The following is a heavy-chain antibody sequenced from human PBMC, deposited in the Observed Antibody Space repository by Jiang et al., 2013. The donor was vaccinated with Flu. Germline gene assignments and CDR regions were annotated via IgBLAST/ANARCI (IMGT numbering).Heavy chain of an antibody. D-gene: IGHD3-22*01. Sequence: RTDIDRSTTTYADSVKGRFIISRDSAKNTLYLLMNSLRAEDTAVYYCAREQEYDSSGYGVDNWGQGTLVTVSS. CDR2: TDIDRSTT. V-gene: IGHV3-74*01. CDR3: AREQEYDSSGYGVDN. J-gene: IGHJ4*02.